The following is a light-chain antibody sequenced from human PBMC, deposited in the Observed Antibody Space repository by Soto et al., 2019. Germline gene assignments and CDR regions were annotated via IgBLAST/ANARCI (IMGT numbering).Light chain of an antibody. J-gene: IGLJ1*01. CDR2: EVI. V-gene: IGLV2-14*01. CDR1: SSDVGAYDY. Sequence: QSVLTQPASVSGSPGQSITISCTGTSSDVGAYDYVSWYQQHPGKVPKFMIYEVINRPSGVSHRFSGSKSGNTASLTISGLQAEDEADYYCTSYTSSSTYVFGTGTKVTV. CDR3: TSYTSSSTYV.